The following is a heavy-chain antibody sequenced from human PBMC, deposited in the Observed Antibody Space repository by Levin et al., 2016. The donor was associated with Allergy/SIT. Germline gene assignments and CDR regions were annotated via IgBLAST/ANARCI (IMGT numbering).Heavy chain of an antibody. CDR2: INTDGSIT. CDR3: ARYGRYSDWLHALDI. J-gene: IGHJ3*02. V-gene: IGHV3-74*01. Sequence: ETLSLTCKVSGFALGDYWMHWVRQAPGKGLVWVSRINTDGSITDYADSVKGRFTMSRDEAKNTLYLQMNSLRAEDTAVYYCARYGRYSDWLHALDIWGQGTMVTVSS. D-gene: IGHD3-9*01. CDR1: GFALGDYW.